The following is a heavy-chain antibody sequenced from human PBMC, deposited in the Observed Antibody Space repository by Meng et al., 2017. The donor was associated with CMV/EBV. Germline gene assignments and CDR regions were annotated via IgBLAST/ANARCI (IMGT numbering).Heavy chain of an antibody. CDR2: ISYDGSNN. J-gene: IGHJ4*02. V-gene: IGHV3-30-3*01. CDR3: ARDSGRPLTYYYDSSGYYTFDY. CDR1: GFTFSSYA. Sequence: GGSLRLSCAASGFTFSSYAMHWVRQAPGKGLEWVAVISYDGSNNYYADSVKGRFTISRDNSKNMLHLQMNSLRAEDTAVYYCARDSGRPLTYYYDSSGYYTFDYWGQGTLVTVSS. D-gene: IGHD3-22*01.